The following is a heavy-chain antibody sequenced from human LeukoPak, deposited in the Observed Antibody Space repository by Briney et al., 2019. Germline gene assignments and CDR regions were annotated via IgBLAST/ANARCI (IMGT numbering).Heavy chain of an antibody. V-gene: IGHV3-33*01. CDR1: GFTFSSYG. D-gene: IGHD3-22*01. J-gene: IGHJ1*01. Sequence: GGSLRLSCAASGFTFSSYGMHWVRQAPGKGLEWVAVIWYDGSNKYYADSVKGRFTTSRDNSKNTLDLQMNSLRAEDTAMYYCAGDRRYDSSGYFQHWGQGTLVAVSS. CDR3: AGDRRYDSSGYFQH. CDR2: IWYDGSNK.